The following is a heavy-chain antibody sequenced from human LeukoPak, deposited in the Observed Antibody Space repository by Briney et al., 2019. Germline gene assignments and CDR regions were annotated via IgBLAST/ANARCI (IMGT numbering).Heavy chain of an antibody. CDR1: GFTFSSYS. CDR3: ARVGPKGYSYGTHEDAFDI. J-gene: IGHJ3*02. Sequence: GGSLRLSCAASGFTFSSYSMNWVRQAPGKGLEWVSGINWNGGSTGYADSVKGRFTISRDNAKNSLYLQMNSLRAEDTALYYCARVGPKGYSYGTHEDAFDIWGQGTMVTVSS. D-gene: IGHD5-18*01. V-gene: IGHV3-20*04. CDR2: INWNGGST.